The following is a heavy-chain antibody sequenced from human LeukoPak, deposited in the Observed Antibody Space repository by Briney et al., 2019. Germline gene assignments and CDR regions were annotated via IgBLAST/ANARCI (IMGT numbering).Heavy chain of an antibody. J-gene: IGHJ4*02. CDR3: ARGRYSSGWFDY. CDR2: MNPNSGNT. D-gene: IGHD6-19*01. V-gene: IGHV1-8*01. Sequence: GASVKVSCKASGYTFTSYDINWVRQATGQGLEWMGWMNPNSGNTGYAQKFQGRVTMTRNTSISTAYMELSSLRSEVTAVYYCARGRYSSGWFDYWGQGTLVTVSS. CDR1: GYTFTSYD.